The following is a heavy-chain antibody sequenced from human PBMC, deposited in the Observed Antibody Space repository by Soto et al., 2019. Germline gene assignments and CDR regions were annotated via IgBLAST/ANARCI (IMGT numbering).Heavy chain of an antibody. D-gene: IGHD3-3*01. J-gene: IGHJ6*02. CDR2: IIPIFGTA. Sequence: SVKVSCKASGGTFSSYAISWVRQAPGQGLEWMGGIIPIFGTANYAQKFQGRVTITADESTSTAYMELSSLRSEDTAVYYCAREWSIFGVAYGMDVWGQGTTVTVSS. CDR1: GGTFSSYA. V-gene: IGHV1-69*13. CDR3: AREWSIFGVAYGMDV.